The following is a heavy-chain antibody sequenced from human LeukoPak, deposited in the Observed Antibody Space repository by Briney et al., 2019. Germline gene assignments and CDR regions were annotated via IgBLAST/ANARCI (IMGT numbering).Heavy chain of an antibody. J-gene: IGHJ4*02. Sequence: PSETLSLTCTVSGGSINFYYWSWIRQSPGKGLEWIGNIYYSGSINYNPSLKSRVTISVDTSKNQFSLILSSVTAADTAVYYCARKNYYDIDYWGQGTLVTVSS. CDR2: IYYSGSI. V-gene: IGHV4-59*01. CDR1: GGSINFYY. CDR3: ARKNYYDIDY. D-gene: IGHD3-22*01.